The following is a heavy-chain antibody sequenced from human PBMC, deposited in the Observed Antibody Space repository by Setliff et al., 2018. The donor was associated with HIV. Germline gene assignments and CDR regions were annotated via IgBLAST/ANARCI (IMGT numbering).Heavy chain of an antibody. CDR1: GGTFNNYG. CDR3: ARDRGGESYLGRHSYYYMDV. V-gene: IGHV1-69*13. Sequence: GASVKVSCKASGGTFNNYGINWVRQAPGQGLEWMGGIIPIFGTPNYAQKFQARVTITEDESTSTVFMELSSLRSEDTAVYYCARDRGGESYLGRHSYYYMDVWGKGTTVTVSS. CDR2: IIPIFGTP. D-gene: IGHD1-26*01. J-gene: IGHJ6*03.